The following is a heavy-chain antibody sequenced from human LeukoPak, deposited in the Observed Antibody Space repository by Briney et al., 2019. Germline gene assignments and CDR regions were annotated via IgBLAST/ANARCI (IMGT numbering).Heavy chain of an antibody. J-gene: IGHJ4*02. CDR3: VRDRLLGQQLVPSFDY. CDR2: ISNYNGNT. Sequence: GASVKVSCKASGYLFTSYGISWVRQAPGQGLEWVGWISNYNGNTHYAQKLQDRVTMTTDTSTNTAYMELRSLKSDDTAVYYCVRDRLLGQQLVPSFDYWGQGTLVTVSS. CDR1: GYLFTSYG. D-gene: IGHD6-13*01. V-gene: IGHV1-18*01.